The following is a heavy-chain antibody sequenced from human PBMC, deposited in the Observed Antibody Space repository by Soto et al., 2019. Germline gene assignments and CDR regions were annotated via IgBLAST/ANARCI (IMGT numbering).Heavy chain of an antibody. CDR3: TRGSDYYYGMDV. CDR1: GVTFRSHW. Sequence: GGSLRLSCAASGVTFRSHWMHWVRQAPGKGLVWVSRISGDGSSTHYADSVKGRFTISRDNAKNTLYLQMNSLKTEDTAVYYCTRGSDYYYGMDVWGQGTTVTVSS. V-gene: IGHV3-74*01. J-gene: IGHJ6*02. CDR2: ISGDGSST. D-gene: IGHD3-10*01.